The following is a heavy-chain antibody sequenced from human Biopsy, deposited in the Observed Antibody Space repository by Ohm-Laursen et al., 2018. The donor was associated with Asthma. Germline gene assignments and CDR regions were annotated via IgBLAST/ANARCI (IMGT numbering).Heavy chain of an antibody. D-gene: IGHD5-12*01. J-gene: IGHJ6*02. CDR2: IIPIFGIA. V-gene: IGHV1-69*13. Sequence: GASVKVSCKASGGTFSSYAISWVRQAPGQGLEWMGGIIPIFGIANYAQKFQGRVTITADESTSTAYMELSSLSSEDTAVYYCARGYSGSDRIVYYYSGLEVWGQGTTVTVSS. CDR3: ARGYSGSDRIVYYYSGLEV. CDR1: GGTFSSYA.